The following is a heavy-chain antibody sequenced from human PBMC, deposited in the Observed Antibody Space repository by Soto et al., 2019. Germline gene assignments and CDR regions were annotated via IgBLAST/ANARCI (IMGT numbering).Heavy chain of an antibody. CDR2: ISVSGAGT. Sequence: EVQLLESGGGLVQPGGSLRLSCAASGFTFSNYAVNWVRQAPGKGLEWVSAISVSGAGTYYADSVKGRFTISRDNSKNTLYLQMNCLRAVDTAVYYCAKTVQISGSYYYGMDVWVQGTTVTFSS. CDR1: GFTFSNYA. V-gene: IGHV3-23*01. D-gene: IGHD3-10*01. CDR3: AKTVQISGSYYYGMDV. J-gene: IGHJ6*02.